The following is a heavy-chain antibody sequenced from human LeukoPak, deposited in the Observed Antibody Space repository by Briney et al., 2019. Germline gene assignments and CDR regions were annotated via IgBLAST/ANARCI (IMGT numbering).Heavy chain of an antibody. Sequence: PRGSLRLSCAASGFAFNKYWMHWVRQAPGEGLVWVSRINGDGSTTSYADSVKGGFTISRDNAKNTLYLQMSSLRAEDTAVYYCATGNYCDSRGYYTFGHWGQGTLVTVSS. CDR1: GFAFNKYW. J-gene: IGHJ4*02. V-gene: IGHV3-74*01. CDR2: INGDGSTT. CDR3: ATGNYCDSRGYYTFGH. D-gene: IGHD3-22*01.